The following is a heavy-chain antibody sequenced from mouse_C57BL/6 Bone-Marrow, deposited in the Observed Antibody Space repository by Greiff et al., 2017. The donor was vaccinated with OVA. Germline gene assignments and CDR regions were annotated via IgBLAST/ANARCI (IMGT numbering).Heavy chain of an antibody. CDR3: ARHGYPRYFDV. J-gene: IGHJ1*03. V-gene: IGHV1-63*01. CDR2: IYPGGGYT. Sequence: QVQLQQSGAELVRPGTSVKMSCKASGYTFTNYWIGWAKQRPGHGLEWIGDIYPGGGYTNYNEKFKGKATLTADISSSTAYMQFSSLTSEDSAIYYCARHGYPRYFDVWGTGTTVTVSS. CDR1: GYTFTNYW. D-gene: IGHD2-2*01.